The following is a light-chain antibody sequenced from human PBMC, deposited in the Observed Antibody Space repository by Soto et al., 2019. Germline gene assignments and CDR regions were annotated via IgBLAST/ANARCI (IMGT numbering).Light chain of an antibody. Sequence: QSALTQPASVSGSPGQSITISCTGTSSDVGNYNLVSWYQQHPGKAPKLMIYEVSKRPSGVSNRFSGSKSGNTASLTVSGLQAEDEADYYCCSYAGSSTFVIFGGVNKLTVL. CDR3: CSYAGSSTFVI. CDR1: SSDVGNYNL. CDR2: EVS. V-gene: IGLV2-23*02. J-gene: IGLJ2*01.